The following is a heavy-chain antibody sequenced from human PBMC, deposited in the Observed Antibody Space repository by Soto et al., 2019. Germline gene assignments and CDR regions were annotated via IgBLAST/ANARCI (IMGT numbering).Heavy chain of an antibody. J-gene: IGHJ5*02. Sequence: GASVKVSCKPSGGTFSRYAISWVRQAPGQGLEWMGGIIPIFGTANYAQKFQGRVTITADESTSTVNMELSSLRSEDTAVYYCVAGWGRTVGLDPWGQGTLVTVSS. CDR3: VAGWGRTVGLDP. CDR2: IIPIFGTA. V-gene: IGHV1-69*13. D-gene: IGHD1-26*01. CDR1: GGTFSRYA.